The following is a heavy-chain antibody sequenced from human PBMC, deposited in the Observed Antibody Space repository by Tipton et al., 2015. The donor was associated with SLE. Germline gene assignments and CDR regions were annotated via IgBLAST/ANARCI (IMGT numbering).Heavy chain of an antibody. V-gene: IGHV1-18*01. CDR3: ARDHNYYDSSGYYPNWFDP. Sequence: QSGAEVKKPGASVKVSCKASGYTFTSYGISWVRQAPGQGLEWMGWISAYNGNTNYAQKFQGRVTITTDESTSTAYMELSSLRSEDTAVYYCARDHNYYDSSGYYPNWFDPWGQGTLVTVSS. D-gene: IGHD3-22*01. J-gene: IGHJ5*02. CDR1: GYTFTSYG. CDR2: ISAYNGNT.